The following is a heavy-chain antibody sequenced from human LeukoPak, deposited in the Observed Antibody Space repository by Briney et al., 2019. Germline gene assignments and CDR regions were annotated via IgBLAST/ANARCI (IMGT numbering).Heavy chain of an antibody. CDR2: FDPEDGET. V-gene: IGHV1-24*01. J-gene: IGHJ4*02. CDR3: ATSTAVAGKSFDY. Sequence: ASVKVSCKVSGYTLTELSMHWVRQAPGKGLEWMGGFDPEDGETIYAQKFQGRVIMTEDTSTDTAYMELSSLRSEDTAVYYCATSTAVAGKSFDYWGQGTLVTVSS. CDR1: GYTLTELS. D-gene: IGHD6-19*01.